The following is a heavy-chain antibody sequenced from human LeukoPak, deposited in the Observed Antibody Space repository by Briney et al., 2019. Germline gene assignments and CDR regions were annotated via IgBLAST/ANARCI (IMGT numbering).Heavy chain of an antibody. Sequence: ASVKVSCKASGYTFTSYGISWVRQAPGQGLEWMGWISAYNGNTNYAQKFQGRVTITRNTSISTAYMELSSLRSEDTAVYYCARVSQAVATIRYFQHWGQGTLVTVSS. D-gene: IGHD6-19*01. CDR2: ISAYNGNT. CDR1: GYTFTSYG. CDR3: ARVSQAVATIRYFQH. J-gene: IGHJ1*01. V-gene: IGHV1-18*01.